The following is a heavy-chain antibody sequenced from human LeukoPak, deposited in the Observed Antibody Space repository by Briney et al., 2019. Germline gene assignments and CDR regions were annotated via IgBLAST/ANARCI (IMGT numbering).Heavy chain of an antibody. D-gene: IGHD2-15*01. CDR1: GFTFSSYA. J-gene: IGHJ4*02. Sequence: PGGSLRLSCAASGFTFSSYAMSWVRQVPGKGLEWVSVTSGSGDNTYYADSVKGRFTISRDNAKSSLYLQMNGLRTEDTAVYYCAAGTPTSDYWGLGTLVTVSS. V-gene: IGHV3-23*01. CDR3: AAGTPTSDY. CDR2: TSGSGDNT.